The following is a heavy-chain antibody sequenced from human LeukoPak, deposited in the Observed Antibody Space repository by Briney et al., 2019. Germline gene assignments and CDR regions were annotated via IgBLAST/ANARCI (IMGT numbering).Heavy chain of an antibody. V-gene: IGHV4-59*01. D-gene: IGHD5-24*01. CDR1: GGSIIIYY. J-gene: IGHJ4*02. CDR3: ARRWLQLGDYFDY. Sequence: SETLSLTCTASGGSIIIYYWSWIRQPPGKGLEWIGYIYYSGSTNYNPSLKSRVTISVDTSKNQFSLKLGSVTAADTAVYYCARRWLQLGDYFDYWGQGTLVTVSS. CDR2: IYYSGST.